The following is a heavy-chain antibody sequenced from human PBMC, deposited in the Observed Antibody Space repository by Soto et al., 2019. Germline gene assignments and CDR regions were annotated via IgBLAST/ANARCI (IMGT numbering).Heavy chain of an antibody. V-gene: IGHV6-1*01. D-gene: IGHD1-1*01. CDR1: WDSVSSNSAA. CDR3: ARAKTGIDAYYYYGMDV. Sequence: SQTLSLTFAISWDSVSSNSAALNWIRPSPWRGLELLGRTYYRSKWYNDYAVSVKSRITINPDTSKNQFSLQLNSVNPEDTALYYCARAKTGIDAYYYYGMDVWGQGTTVTVSS. CDR2: TYYRSKWYN. J-gene: IGHJ6*02.